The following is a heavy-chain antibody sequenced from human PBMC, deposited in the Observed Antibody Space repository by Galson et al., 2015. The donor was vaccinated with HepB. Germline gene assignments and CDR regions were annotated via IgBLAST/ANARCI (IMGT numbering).Heavy chain of an antibody. J-gene: IGHJ5*02. CDR2: ISGSGGNT. Sequence: SLRLSCAASGFTFSSYAMSWVRQAPGKGLAWVSAISGSGGNTYYADSVKGRFTISRDNSKNTLYLQMNSLRAEDTAVYYCAKESQLLVGRWFDPWGQGTLVTVSS. D-gene: IGHD6-19*01. CDR1: GFTFSSYA. V-gene: IGHV3-23*01. CDR3: AKESQLLVGRWFDP.